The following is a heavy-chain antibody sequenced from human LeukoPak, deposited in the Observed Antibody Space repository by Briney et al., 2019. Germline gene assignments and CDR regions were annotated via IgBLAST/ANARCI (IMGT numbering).Heavy chain of an antibody. Sequence: SETLSLTCTVSGGSISSYYWSWIRQPPGKGLEWIGYIYYSGSTNYNPSLKSRVTISVDTSKNQFSLKLSSVTAADTAVYYCARNSGYDWDLDYWGQGTLVTVSS. J-gene: IGHJ4*02. CDR3: ARNSGYDWDLDY. CDR1: GGSISSYY. V-gene: IGHV4-59*01. CDR2: IYYSGST. D-gene: IGHD5-12*01.